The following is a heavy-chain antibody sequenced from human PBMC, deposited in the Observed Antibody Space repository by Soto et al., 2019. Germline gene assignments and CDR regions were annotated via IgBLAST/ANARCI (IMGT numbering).Heavy chain of an antibody. J-gene: IGHJ6*03. CDR2: IIPILGIA. Sequence: SVKVSCKASGGTFSSYTISWVRQAPGQGLEWMGRIIPILGIANYAQKFQGRVTITADKSTSTAYMELSSLRSEDTAVYYCARDRDYSNYGYYYYMDVWGKGTTVTVSS. D-gene: IGHD4-4*01. V-gene: IGHV1-69*04. CDR1: GGTFSSYT. CDR3: ARDRDYSNYGYYYYMDV.